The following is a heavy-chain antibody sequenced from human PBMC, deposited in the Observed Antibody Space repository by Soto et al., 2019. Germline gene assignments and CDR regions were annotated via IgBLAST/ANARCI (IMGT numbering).Heavy chain of an antibody. CDR2: IYYSGST. J-gene: IGHJ6*02. Sequence: SETLSLSCTVSGGSISSGDYYWSWIRQPPGKGLEWIGYIYYSGSTYYNPSLKSRVTISVDTSKNQFSLKLSSVTAADTAVYYCARDNILGILYGGMDVWGQGTTVTVS. V-gene: IGHV4-30-4*02. CDR3: ARDNILGILYGGMDV. CDR1: GGSISSGDYY. D-gene: IGHD3-3*01.